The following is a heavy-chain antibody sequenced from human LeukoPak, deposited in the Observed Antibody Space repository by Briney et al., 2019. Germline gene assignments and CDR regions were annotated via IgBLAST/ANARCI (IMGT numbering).Heavy chain of an antibody. CDR3: AREWCSDTNCYKVGFDH. V-gene: IGHV1-18*01. CDR2: MNTYTGDA. CDR1: GYIFTSYG. D-gene: IGHD2-8*02. J-gene: IGHJ4*02. Sequence: ASVKVSCKTSGYIFTSYGISWVRQAPGQGLEWMGWMNTYTGDANYAQRFQGRVTMTTDTSTSTAYMELRSLRSDDTAVYYCAREWCSDTNCYKVGFDHWGQGTLVTISS.